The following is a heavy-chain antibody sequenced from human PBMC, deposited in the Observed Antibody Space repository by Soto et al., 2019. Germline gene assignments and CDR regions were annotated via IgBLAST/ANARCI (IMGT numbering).Heavy chain of an antibody. CDR2: INPSGGST. Sequence: GASGKVSCKASGYTFTSYYMHWVRQAPGQGLEWMGIINPSGGSTSYAQKFQGRVTMTRDTSTSTVYMELSSLRSEDTAVYYCARGREMATMARDYYYYGMDVWGQGTTVTVSS. CDR1: GYTFTSYY. D-gene: IGHD5-12*01. V-gene: IGHV1-46*01. CDR3: ARGREMATMARDYYYYGMDV. J-gene: IGHJ6*02.